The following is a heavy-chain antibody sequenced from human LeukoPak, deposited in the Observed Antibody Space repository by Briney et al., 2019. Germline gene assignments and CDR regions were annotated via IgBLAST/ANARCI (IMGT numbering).Heavy chain of an antibody. Sequence: SETLSLTCTVSGGSISTYYWSWIRQPPGKGLEWIGYIYYSGSTNYNPSLNSRVTISVDTSKNQFSLRLSSVTAADTAIYYCARAVSGRFDYWGQGTLVTVSS. V-gene: IGHV4-59*08. CDR3: ARAVSGRFDY. D-gene: IGHD6-19*01. CDR2: IYYSGST. CDR1: GGSISTYY. J-gene: IGHJ4*02.